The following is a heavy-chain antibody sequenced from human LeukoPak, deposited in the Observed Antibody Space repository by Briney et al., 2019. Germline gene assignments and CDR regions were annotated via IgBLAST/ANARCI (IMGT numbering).Heavy chain of an antibody. CDR2: IYYSGST. J-gene: IGHJ6*03. D-gene: IGHD6-19*01. CDR3: ARVGSGDYYYYYMDV. Sequence: SETLSLTCTVSGGSISSYYWSWIRQPPGKGLEWIGYIYYSGSTNYNPYLKSRVTISVDTSKNQFSLKLSSVTAADTAVYYCARVGSGDYYYYYMDVWGKGTTVTISS. CDR1: GGSISSYY. V-gene: IGHV4-59*01.